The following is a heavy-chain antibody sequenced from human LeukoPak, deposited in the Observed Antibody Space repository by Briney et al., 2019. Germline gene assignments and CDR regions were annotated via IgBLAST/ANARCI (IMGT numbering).Heavy chain of an antibody. CDR2: IIPIFGTA. CDR1: GGTFNSYA. J-gene: IGHJ3*02. CDR3: AVSPVGSGSQRLFDI. V-gene: IGHV1-69*05. D-gene: IGHD1-26*01. Sequence: GASVKVSCKASGGTFNSYAISWVGQAPGQGSEWMGGIIPIFGTANYAQKFQGRVTITTDESTSTAYMELSSLRSEDTAVYYCAVSPVGSGSQRLFDIWGQGTMVTVSS.